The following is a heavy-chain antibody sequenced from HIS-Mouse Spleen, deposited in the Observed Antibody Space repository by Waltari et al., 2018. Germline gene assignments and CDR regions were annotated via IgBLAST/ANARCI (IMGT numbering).Heavy chain of an antibody. CDR1: GGSISSSSYY. Sequence: QLQLQESGPGLVKPSETLSLTCTVSGGSISSSSYYWGWIRQPPGKGLEWIGSIYYSGGTYHNPSLKSRVTISVDTSTNQFSLKLSSVTAADTAVYYCAREIPYSSSWYDWYFDLWGRGTLVTVSS. J-gene: IGHJ2*01. D-gene: IGHD6-13*01. CDR2: IYYSGGT. CDR3: AREIPYSSSWYDWYFDL. V-gene: IGHV4-39*07.